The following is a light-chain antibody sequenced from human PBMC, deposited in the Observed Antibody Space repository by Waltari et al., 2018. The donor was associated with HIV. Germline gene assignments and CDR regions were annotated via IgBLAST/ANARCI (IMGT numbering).Light chain of an antibody. Sequence: QSVLTQPPSVSEAPRQRVTVSCSGRRSNIGDNAVNWYQQLPGKAPKLLIYYDDRLPSGVSDRFSGSKSGTSASLAISGLQSDDEAEYYCAAWDDSLDGWVFGGGTKLTVL. J-gene: IGLJ3*02. CDR1: RSNIGDNA. V-gene: IGLV1-36*01. CDR2: YDD. CDR3: AAWDDSLDGWV.